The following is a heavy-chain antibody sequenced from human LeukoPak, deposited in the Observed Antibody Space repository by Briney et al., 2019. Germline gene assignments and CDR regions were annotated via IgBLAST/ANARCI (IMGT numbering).Heavy chain of an antibody. Sequence: GGSLRLSCAASGFTFSSYGMHWVRQAPGKGLEWVAVISYDGSNKYYADSVKGRFTISRDNSKNTLYLQMNSLRAEDTAVYYCAREAGYYRYYWGQGTLVTVSS. V-gene: IGHV3-30*03. CDR2: ISYDGSNK. CDR1: GFTFSSYG. D-gene: IGHD3-9*01. J-gene: IGHJ4*02. CDR3: AREAGYYRYY.